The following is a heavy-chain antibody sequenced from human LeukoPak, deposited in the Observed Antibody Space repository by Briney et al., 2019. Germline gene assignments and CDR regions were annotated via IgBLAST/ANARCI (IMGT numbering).Heavy chain of an antibody. J-gene: IGHJ4*02. Sequence: GGSLRLSCAASGFTFSSYAISWVRQAPGKGLEWVSAISGSGGSTYYADSVKGRFTISRDNSKNTLYLQMNSLRAEDTAVYYCAKDLYYYGSGRIYWGQGTLVTVSS. CDR1: GFTFSSYA. CDR2: ISGSGGST. D-gene: IGHD3-10*01. CDR3: AKDLYYYGSGRIY. V-gene: IGHV3-23*01.